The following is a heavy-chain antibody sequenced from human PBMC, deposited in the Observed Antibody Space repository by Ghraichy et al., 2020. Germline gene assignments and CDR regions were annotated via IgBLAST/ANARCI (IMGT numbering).Heavy chain of an antibody. CDR1: GFTFSSYN. CDR2: ISGRSSLI. V-gene: IGHV3-48*01. D-gene: IGHD6-25*01. Sequence: GESLNISCAASGFTFSSYNMIWVRQAPGIGLEWVSYISGRSSLIYYADSVEGRFTISRDNAKNTLYLQMNSLRAEDTAVYYCARVWQDNSGSDYWGQGILVTVSS. CDR3: ARVWQDNSGSDY. J-gene: IGHJ4*02.